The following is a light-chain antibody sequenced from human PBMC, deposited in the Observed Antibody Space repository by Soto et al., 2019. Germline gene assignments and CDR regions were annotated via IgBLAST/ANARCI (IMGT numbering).Light chain of an antibody. CDR2: AAS. V-gene: IGKV1-39*01. J-gene: IGKJ4*01. CDR1: QSISRY. Sequence: DIRMTQSPSTLSASVGDRVSINCRASQSISRYLNWYQQRPGKAPKFLIYAASSLQSGVPSRFSGSGFGTDFTLTISSLQPGDFATYYCQQSHSTPLTFGGGTKVDIK. CDR3: QQSHSTPLT.